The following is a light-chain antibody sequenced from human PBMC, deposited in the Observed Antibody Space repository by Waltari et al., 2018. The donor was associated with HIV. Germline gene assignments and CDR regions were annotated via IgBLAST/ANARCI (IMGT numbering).Light chain of an antibody. V-gene: IGLV2-11*01. CDR3: CSFAGSYTVV. Sequence: QSALTQPRSLSGSPGQSVTISCTGTSSDVGGYNYVSWYQQHPGKAPKLMIYDVSKLPSGVPARFSGSKSGNTASLTISGLQAEDEADYYCCSFAGSYTVVFGGGTKLTVL. CDR1: SSDVGGYNY. CDR2: DVS. J-gene: IGLJ3*02.